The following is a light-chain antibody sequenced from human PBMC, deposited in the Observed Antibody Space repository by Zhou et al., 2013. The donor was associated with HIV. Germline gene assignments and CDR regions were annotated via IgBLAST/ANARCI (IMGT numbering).Light chain of an antibody. CDR3: QQYSSYSKT. V-gene: IGKV1-12*01. Sequence: DIQMTQSPSSVSPSIGDRVTITCRASQGISNWLAWYQQKPGRAPKLLIYAASTLQSGVPSRFNGSGSGTDFTLTISGLQPDDFATYYCQQYSSYSKTFGQGTKVEVK. CDR2: AAS. J-gene: IGKJ1*01. CDR1: QGISNW.